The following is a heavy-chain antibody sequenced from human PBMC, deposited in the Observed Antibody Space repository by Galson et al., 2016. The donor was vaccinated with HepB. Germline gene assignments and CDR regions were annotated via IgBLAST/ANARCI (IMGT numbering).Heavy chain of an antibody. J-gene: IGHJ4*02. Sequence: LRLSCAASGFNVSSYALHWVRQAPGKGLEYFSGISSVAGTTYYVDSVRGRFTISRDNYKNTLYGQMNSLRDEDTAVYFCVARKVRDFILVEYWGQGTLVTVSS. CDR1: GFNVSSYA. CDR3: VARKVRDFILVEY. CDR2: ISSVAGTT. D-gene: IGHD2-21*01. V-gene: IGHV3-64*05.